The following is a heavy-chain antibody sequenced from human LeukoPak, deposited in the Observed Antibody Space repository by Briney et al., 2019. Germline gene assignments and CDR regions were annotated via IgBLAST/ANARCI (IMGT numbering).Heavy chain of an antibody. CDR1: GYTFTGYY. CDR2: INPNSGGT. D-gene: IGHD3-3*01. V-gene: IGHV1-2*02. Sequence: ASVKVSCKASGYTFTGYYMHWVRQAPGQGLEWMGWINPNSGGTNYAQKFQGRVTMTRDTSISTAYMELSRLRSDDTAVYYCARDLASAYYDFWSGTDPWGQGTLVTVSS. J-gene: IGHJ5*02. CDR3: ARDLASAYYDFWSGTDP.